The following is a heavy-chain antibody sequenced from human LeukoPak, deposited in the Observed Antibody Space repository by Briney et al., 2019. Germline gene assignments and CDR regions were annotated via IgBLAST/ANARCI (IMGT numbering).Heavy chain of an antibody. CDR3: ARDLGTFDY. Sequence: GGSLRLSCAASGFTFTNYAMHWVRQAPGKGLEWVAFIQYDGSDKYYADSVKGRFTVSRDNSKNTLFLQMNSLRAEDTAVYFCARDLGTFDYWGQGTLVTVSS. D-gene: IGHD6-13*01. CDR1: GFTFTNYA. CDR2: IQYDGSDK. J-gene: IGHJ4*02. V-gene: IGHV3-30*02.